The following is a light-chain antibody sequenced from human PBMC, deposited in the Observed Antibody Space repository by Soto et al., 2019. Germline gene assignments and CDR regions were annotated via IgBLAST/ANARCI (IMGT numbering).Light chain of an antibody. Sequence: DIVMTQSPDSLAVSLGERATINCKSSQSVLYSSNNKNYLAWYQQKPGQPPRLLISWASTRESGVPDRFSGSGSGTDFTLTIIALQAEDVAVYYCQQYYSTPQTFGQGTKVEIK. CDR3: QQYYSTPQT. CDR1: QSVLYSSNNKNY. CDR2: WAS. J-gene: IGKJ1*01. V-gene: IGKV4-1*01.